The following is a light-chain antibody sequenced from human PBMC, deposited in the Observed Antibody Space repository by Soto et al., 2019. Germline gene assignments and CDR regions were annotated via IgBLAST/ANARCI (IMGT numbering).Light chain of an antibody. CDR2: AAS. CDR1: QSITTS. V-gene: IGKV1-39*01. J-gene: IGKJ2*01. CDR3: QQSYSTPYT. Sequence: DIQMTQSPSSRSASVGDRVTITCRASQSITTSLNWYPQKAGKAPKLLIYAASSLQSGVPSRFSGSVSGTDFTLTISSLQPEDSATYYCQQSYSTPYTFGQGTKLEIK.